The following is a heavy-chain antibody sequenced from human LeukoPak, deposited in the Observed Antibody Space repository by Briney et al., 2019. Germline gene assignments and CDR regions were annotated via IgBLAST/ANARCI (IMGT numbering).Heavy chain of an antibody. CDR1: GYTFTSYY. Sequence: GASVKVSCKASGYTFTSYYMHWVRQAPGQGLEWMAVLNPSGGSSNYAQKFQGRATLTRATSTGTVYMELRSLRSDDTAVYYCARDRGRQQLGDFDYWGQGTLVTVSS. CDR3: ARDRGRQQLGDFDY. V-gene: IGHV1-46*01. D-gene: IGHD6-13*01. CDR2: LNPSGGSS. J-gene: IGHJ4*02.